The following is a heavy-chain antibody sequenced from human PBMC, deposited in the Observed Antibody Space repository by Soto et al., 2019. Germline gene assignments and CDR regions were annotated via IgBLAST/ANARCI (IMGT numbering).Heavy chain of an antibody. V-gene: IGHV3-30*18. J-gene: IGHJ4*02. D-gene: IGHD3-22*01. CDR1: GFTFSSYG. CDR2: ISYDGSNN. Sequence: GGSLRLSCAASGFTFSSYGMHWVRQAPGKGLEWVAVISYDGSNNYYAASVQGRFTISRPNSKNTLYQQKNRLRDEDAVVYYCAKYGICGSSGNLDYWGQGTLVTVSS. CDR3: AKYGICGSSGNLDY.